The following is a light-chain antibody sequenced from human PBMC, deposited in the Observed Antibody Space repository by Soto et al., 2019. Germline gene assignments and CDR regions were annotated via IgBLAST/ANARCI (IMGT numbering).Light chain of an antibody. CDR3: QQYGSSPRT. V-gene: IGKV3-15*01. J-gene: IGKJ1*01. CDR1: QSFGTN. Sequence: EIVMTQSPATVSVSPGDTATLSCRASQSFGTNLAWYQQTPGQAPRLLIYGASIRATGVPDRFSGSGSGSEFTLTISSLRSEDFAVYYCQQYGSSPRTFGQGTKVDIK. CDR2: GAS.